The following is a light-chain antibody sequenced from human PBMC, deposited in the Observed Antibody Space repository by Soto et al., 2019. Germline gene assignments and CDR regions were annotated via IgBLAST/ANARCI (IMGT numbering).Light chain of an antibody. CDR2: AIS. CDR3: HQYDGSPIT. CDR1: QTVTRSY. Sequence: IVLTQSPGTLSLSPGERATVSCRASQTVTRSYLAWYQHKPGQAPRLLISAISTRAPGIPDRFSGDGSGTDFTLTISRLEPEDYAVYYCHQYDGSPITFGQGTRLEIK. V-gene: IGKV3-20*01. J-gene: IGKJ5*01.